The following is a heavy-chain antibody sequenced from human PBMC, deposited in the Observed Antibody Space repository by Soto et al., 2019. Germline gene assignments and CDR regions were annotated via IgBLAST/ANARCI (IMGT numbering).Heavy chain of an antibody. D-gene: IGHD6-6*01. CDR3: ARDRSAARQSGSYYYYYMDV. CDR2: IYYSGST. Sequence: SETLSLTCTVSGGSISSYYWSWIRQPPGEGLEWIGYIYYSGSTNYNPSLKSRVTISVDTSKNQFSLKLSSVTAADTAVYYCARDRSAARQSGSYYYYYMDVWGKGTTVTVSS. J-gene: IGHJ6*03. CDR1: GGSISSYY. V-gene: IGHV4-59*01.